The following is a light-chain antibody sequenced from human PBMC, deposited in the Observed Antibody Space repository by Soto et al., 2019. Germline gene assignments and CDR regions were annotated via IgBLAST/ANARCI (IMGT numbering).Light chain of an antibody. CDR1: SSDVGRYSY. CDR2: DVS. Sequence: QSVLTRPRSVSGSPGQSVSISCTGTSSDVGRYSYVSWYQQHPGKAPKLMIYDVSERPSGVPDRFSGSKSGNTASLTISGLQAEDEADYYCSSYAGTYTGVFGTGTKLTVL. CDR3: SSYAGTYTGV. J-gene: IGLJ1*01. V-gene: IGLV2-11*01.